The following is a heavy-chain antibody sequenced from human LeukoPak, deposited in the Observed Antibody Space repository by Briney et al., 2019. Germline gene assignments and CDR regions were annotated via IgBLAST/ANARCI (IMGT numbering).Heavy chain of an antibody. V-gene: IGHV4-39*07. D-gene: IGHD6-19*01. CDR1: GGSISSSSYY. CDR2: IYYSGST. J-gene: IGHJ4*02. CDR3: AREAVAYTFDY. Sequence: SETLSLTCTVSGGSISSSSYYWGWIRQPPGKGLEWIGSIYYSGSTYYNPSLKSRVTISVDTSKNQFSLKLSSVTAADTAVYYCAREAVAYTFDYWGQGTLVTVSS.